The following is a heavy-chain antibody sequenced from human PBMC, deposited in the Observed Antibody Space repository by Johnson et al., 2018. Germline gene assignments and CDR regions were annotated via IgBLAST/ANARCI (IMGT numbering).Heavy chain of an antibody. D-gene: IGHD3-3*01. CDR3: ARVKDFWCGYLADAFDI. CDR1: GFTFSSYS. Sequence: EVQLLESGGGLVKPGGSLRLSCAASGFTFSSYSMNWVRQAPGKGLVWVSRINSDGSSTSYADSVKGRFTISRDNAKNTLYLQMNSLRAEDTAVYYCARVKDFWCGYLADAFDIWGQGTIVTVAS. V-gene: IGHV3-74*02. J-gene: IGHJ3*02. CDR2: INSDGSST.